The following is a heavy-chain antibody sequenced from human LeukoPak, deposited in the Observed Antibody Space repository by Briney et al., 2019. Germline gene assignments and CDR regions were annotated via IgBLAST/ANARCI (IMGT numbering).Heavy chain of an antibody. D-gene: IGHD5-18*01. CDR1: GGTFSSYA. V-gene: IGHV7-4-1*02. CDR2: INTNTGNP. J-gene: IGHJ4*02. CDR3: ARDRVYGGRHTTMVVY. Sequence: ASVKVSCKASGGTFSSYAISWVRQAPGQGLEWMGWINTNTGNPTYAQGFTGRFVFSLDTSVSTAYLQISSLKAEDTAVYYCARDRVYGGRHTTMVVYWGQGTLVTVSS.